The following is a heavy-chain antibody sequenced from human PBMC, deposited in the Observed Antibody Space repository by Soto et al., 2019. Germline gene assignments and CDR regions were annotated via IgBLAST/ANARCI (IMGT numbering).Heavy chain of an antibody. CDR3: AKDIGPGGDF. CDR2: ISWNSGSI. CDR1: GFTFDDYA. J-gene: IGHJ4*02. Sequence: GGSLRLSCAASGFTFDDYAMHWVRQAPGKGLEWVSGISWNSGSIGYADSVKGRFTISRDNAKNSLYLQMNSLRAEDTALYYCAKDIGPGGDFWGQGTLVTVSS. V-gene: IGHV3-9*01. D-gene: IGHD2-21*01.